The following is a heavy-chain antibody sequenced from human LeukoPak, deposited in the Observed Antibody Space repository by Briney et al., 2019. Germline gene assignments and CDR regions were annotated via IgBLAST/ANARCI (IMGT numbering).Heavy chain of an antibody. Sequence: GGSLRLSCAASGFTFGSYSMNWVRQAPGKGLEWVSSISTSSRYIYYTDSVKGRFTISRDNAKSSLYLQVNSLRAEDTAVYYCARDPWFGELSQGYYFDYWGQGTLVTVSS. CDR1: GFTFGSYS. D-gene: IGHD3-10*01. J-gene: IGHJ4*02. V-gene: IGHV3-21*01. CDR3: ARDPWFGELSQGYYFDY. CDR2: ISTSSRYI.